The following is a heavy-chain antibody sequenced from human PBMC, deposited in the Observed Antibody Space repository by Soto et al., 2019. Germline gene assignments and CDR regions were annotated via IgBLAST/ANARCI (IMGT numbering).Heavy chain of an antibody. J-gene: IGHJ4*02. V-gene: IGHV1-46*01. D-gene: IGHD2-8*01. Sequence: QVQLVQSGAEVKKPGASVKISCKASGYTFTSYYMHWVRQAPGQGLGWMGIINPSGGSTNYAQQVQGRVAMTRDPSTSTVYMELNSLRSEDTAVYYCARPPYPGCINAVCYPLDYWGQGTLVTVSS. CDR3: ARPPYPGCINAVCYPLDY. CDR2: INPSGGST. CDR1: GYTFTSYY.